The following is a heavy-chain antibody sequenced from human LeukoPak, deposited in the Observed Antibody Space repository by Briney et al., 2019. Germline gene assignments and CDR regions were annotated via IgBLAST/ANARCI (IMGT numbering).Heavy chain of an antibody. Sequence: GGSLRLSCAASGFTFSNYAMSWVRQAPGKGLEWVSAMSGSGASTFYADSVKGRFAISRDNSKNTLYLQMNSLRAEDTALYYCAKGKDTYNYDSSGYYFGEYWGQGTLVTVST. J-gene: IGHJ4*02. CDR2: MSGSGAST. CDR1: GFTFSNYA. V-gene: IGHV3-23*01. D-gene: IGHD3-22*01. CDR3: AKGKDTYNYDSSGYYFGEY.